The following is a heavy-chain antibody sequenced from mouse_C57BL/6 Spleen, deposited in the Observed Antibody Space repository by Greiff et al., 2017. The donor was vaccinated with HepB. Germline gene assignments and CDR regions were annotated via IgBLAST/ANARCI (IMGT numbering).Heavy chain of an antibody. CDR1: GFTFSSYG. CDR2: ISSGGSYT. J-gene: IGHJ3*01. D-gene: IGHD2-4*01. CDR3: ARHYDYGGFAY. V-gene: IGHV5-6*01. Sequence: EVQVVESGGDLVKPGGSLKLSCAASGFTFSSYGMSWVRQTPDKRLEWVATISSGGSYTYYPDSVKGRFTISRDNAKNTLYLQMSSLKSEDTAMYYCARHYDYGGFAYWGQGTLVTVSA.